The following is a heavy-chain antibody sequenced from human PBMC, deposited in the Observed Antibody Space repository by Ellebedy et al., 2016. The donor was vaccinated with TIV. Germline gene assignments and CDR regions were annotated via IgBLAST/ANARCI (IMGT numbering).Heavy chain of an antibody. CDR2: INVGNGNT. V-gene: IGHV1-3*01. Sequence: AASVKVSCKASGYTFTSYGISWVRQAPGQGLEWMGWINVGNGNTKYSQKFQGRVTITRDTSASTVYMELSSLRSEDTAVYYCAREWGTMIRGGTNCFDPWGQGTLVTVSS. CDR1: GYTFTSYG. J-gene: IGHJ5*02. CDR3: AREWGTMIRGGTNCFDP. D-gene: IGHD3-10*01.